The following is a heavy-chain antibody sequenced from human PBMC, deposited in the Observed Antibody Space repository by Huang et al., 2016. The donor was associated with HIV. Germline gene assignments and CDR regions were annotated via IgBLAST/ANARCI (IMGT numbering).Heavy chain of an antibody. D-gene: IGHD5-18*01. V-gene: IGHV3-30-3*01. Sequence: QVQLVESGGGVVQHGRSLRLSCAASGFPFNNHAMHWVRQAPGKGLDWVGVISNEGSNNYYADSVKGRFTISRDSSKSTLFLHMTSLRTEDTAVYYCARAKDTWDAYDIWGQGTMVIVSS. CDR3: ARAKDTWDAYDI. CDR2: ISNEGSNN. J-gene: IGHJ3*02. CDR1: GFPFNNHA.